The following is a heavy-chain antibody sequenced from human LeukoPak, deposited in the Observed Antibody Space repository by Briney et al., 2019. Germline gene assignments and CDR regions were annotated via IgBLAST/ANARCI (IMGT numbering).Heavy chain of an antibody. D-gene: IGHD3-10*01. CDR3: AKYGSGTYYKD. CDR1: GFIFSSSW. CDR2: IKQDGSEK. J-gene: IGHJ4*02. V-gene: IGHV3-7*01. Sequence: GGSLRLSCAASGFIFSSSWMSWVRQAPGKGLEWVAYIKQDGSEKHYVDSVKGRFTISRDNAESSLYLQMNSLRAEDTAVYYCAKYGSGTYYKDWGQGTLVTVSS.